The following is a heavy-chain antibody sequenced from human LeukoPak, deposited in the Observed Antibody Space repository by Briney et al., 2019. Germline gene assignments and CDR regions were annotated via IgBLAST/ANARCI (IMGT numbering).Heavy chain of an antibody. V-gene: IGHV4-34*01. J-gene: IGHJ6*03. D-gene: IGHD2-2*01. Sequence: SETLSLTCAVYGGSFSGYYWSWLRQTPGKGLEWIGEINHSGSTNYNPSLKSRVTISVDTSKNQFSLKLSSVTAADTAVYYCARGNIVVVPGYMDVWGKGTTVTVSS. CDR3: ARGNIVVVPGYMDV. CDR1: GGSFSGYY. CDR2: INHSGST.